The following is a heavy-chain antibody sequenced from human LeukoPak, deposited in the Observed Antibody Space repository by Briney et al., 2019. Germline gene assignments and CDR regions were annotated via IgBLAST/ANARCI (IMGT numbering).Heavy chain of an antibody. CDR3: AKDLEGGSYADY. CDR2: INSDGSST. J-gene: IGHJ4*02. Sequence: PGGSLRLSCAASGFTFSSYWMHWVRQAPGKGLVWVSRINSDGSSTSYADSVKGRFTISRDNSKNTLYLQMNSLRAEDTAVYYCAKDLEGGSYADYWGQGTLVTVSS. CDR1: GFTFSSYW. V-gene: IGHV3-74*01. D-gene: IGHD1-26*01.